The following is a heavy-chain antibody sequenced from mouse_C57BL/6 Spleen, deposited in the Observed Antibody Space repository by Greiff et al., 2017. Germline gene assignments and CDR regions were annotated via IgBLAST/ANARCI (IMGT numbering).Heavy chain of an antibody. V-gene: IGHV1-82*01. J-gene: IGHJ3*01. CDR1: GYAFSSSW. CDR3: ADGYPFAY. Sequence: QVQLQQSGPELVKPGASVKISCKASGYAFSSSWMNWVKQRPGKGLERIGRIYPGDGDTNYNGKFKGKATLTADKSSSTAYMQLSSLTSEDSAVYFCADGYPFAYWGQGTLVTGSA. D-gene: IGHD2-3*01. CDR2: IYPGDGDT.